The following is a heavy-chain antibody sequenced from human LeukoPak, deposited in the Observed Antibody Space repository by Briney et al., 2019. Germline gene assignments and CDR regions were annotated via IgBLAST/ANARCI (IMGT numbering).Heavy chain of an antibody. J-gene: IGHJ4*02. CDR3: ARDDSFLTTVTD. CDR2: INPKSGGT. D-gene: IGHD4-17*01. Sequence: ASVKVSCKASGYTFTSYYMHWVRQAPGQGLEWMGWINPKSGGTNYAQKFQGRVTMTRDTSISTAYMELSRLRSDDTAVYYCARDDSFLTTVTDWGQGTLVTVSS. CDR1: GYTFTSYY. V-gene: IGHV1-2*02.